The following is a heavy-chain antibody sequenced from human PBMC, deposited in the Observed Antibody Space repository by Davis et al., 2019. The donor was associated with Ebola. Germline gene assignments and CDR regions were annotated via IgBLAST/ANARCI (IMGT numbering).Heavy chain of an antibody. J-gene: IGHJ6*03. CDR3: AKNYYYYYYMDV. V-gene: IGHV3-11*04. CDR2: ISISGSTI. Sequence: PGGSLRLSCAASGFTFDDYGMSWVRQAPGKGLEWVSYISISGSTIYYADSVKGRFTISRDNAKNSLYLQMNSLRAEDTAVYYCAKNYYYYYYMDVWGKGTTVTVS. CDR1: GFTFDDYG.